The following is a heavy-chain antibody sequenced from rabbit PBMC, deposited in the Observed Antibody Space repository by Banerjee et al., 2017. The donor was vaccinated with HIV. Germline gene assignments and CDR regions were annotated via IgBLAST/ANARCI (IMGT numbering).Heavy chain of an antibody. Sequence: QSLEESGGDLVKPGASLTLTCKASGFTISSSYYMCWVRQAPGKGLELIACMHSSSGITVFANSVKGRFTISSDNAQNTVFLQMTSLTAADTATYFCARDQGYVDNTDYMFSFNLWGPGTLVTV. J-gene: IGHJ4*01. CDR2: MHSSSGIT. CDR1: GFTISSSYY. V-gene: IGHV1S40*01. D-gene: IGHD2-1*01. CDR3: ARDQGYVDNTDYMFSFNL.